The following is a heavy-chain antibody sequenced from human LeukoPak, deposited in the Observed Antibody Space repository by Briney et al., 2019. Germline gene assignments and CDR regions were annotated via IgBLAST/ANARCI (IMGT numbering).Heavy chain of an antibody. J-gene: IGHJ4*02. D-gene: IGHD1-14*01. CDR1: GFTFSSYS. V-gene: IGHV3-48*04. Sequence: GGSLRLSCAVSGFTFSSYSMHWVRQASGEGLEWVSYISTSSSAIYYADPVKGRFTISRDNAKNSLYLQMNSLRAEDTAVYYCARGRYSYFDYWGQGTLVTVSS. CDR3: ARGRYSYFDY. CDR2: ISTSSSAI.